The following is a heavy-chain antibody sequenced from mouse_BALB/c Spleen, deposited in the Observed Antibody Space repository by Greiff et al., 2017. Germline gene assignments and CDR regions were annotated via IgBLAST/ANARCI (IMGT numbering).Heavy chain of an antibody. Sequence: VHLVESGAELAKPGASVKMSCKASGYTFTSYWMHWVKQRPGQGLEWIGYINPSTGYTEYNQKFKDKATLTADKSSSTAYMQLSSLTSEDSAVYYCARGEELAYGGQGTLVTVSA. J-gene: IGHJ3*01. CDR1: GYTFTSYW. V-gene: IGHV1-7*01. CDR2: INPSTGYT. CDR3: ARGEELAY. D-gene: IGHD2-13*01.